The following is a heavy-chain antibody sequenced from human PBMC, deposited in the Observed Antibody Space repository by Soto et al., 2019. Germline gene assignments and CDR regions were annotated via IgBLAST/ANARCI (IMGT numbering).Heavy chain of an antibody. V-gene: IGHV1-69*12. D-gene: IGHD3-22*01. J-gene: IGHJ4*02. CDR2: IILPFGTP. CDR3: VRGPDYEGYFDY. CDR1: GTTFSNYA. Sequence: QVRLVQSGAEVKKTGSSVKVSCKASGTTFSNYAIGWVRQAPGQGLEWMGGIILPFGTPNYAQKFQGRVTITADESMTTAYMELRGLRSEDTAVYYCVRGPDYEGYFDYWGQGTLGTVSS.